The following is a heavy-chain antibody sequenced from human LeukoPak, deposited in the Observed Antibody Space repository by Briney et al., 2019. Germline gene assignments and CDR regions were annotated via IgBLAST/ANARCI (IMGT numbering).Heavy chain of an antibody. J-gene: IGHJ4*02. CDR1: GGSISRYY. V-gene: IGHV4-59*01. Sequence: SETLSLTCTVSGGSISRYYWSWIRLPPGKGLEWIGYIYYSGTTNYNPSLKSRVTISVDTSRNQLSLRLSSVTAADTAVYYCARVGGYSHKDWGQGTLVTASS. CDR3: ARVGGYSHKD. CDR2: IYYSGTT. D-gene: IGHD5-18*01.